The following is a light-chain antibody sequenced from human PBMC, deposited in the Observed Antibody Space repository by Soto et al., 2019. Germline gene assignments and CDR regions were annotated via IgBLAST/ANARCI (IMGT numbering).Light chain of an antibody. V-gene: IGLV2-14*01. CDR2: DVT. Sequence: QSVLTQPASVSGSPGQSSTISCTCSSSDIGGKNDVSWYQQHPNKAPKLIIYDVTSRPSGVSNRFSGSKSGNTASLTISGLQAEDEADYYCNSYTNLFTVRAVFGTGTKVTVL. CDR1: SSDIGGKND. CDR3: NSYTNLFTVRAV. J-gene: IGLJ1*01.